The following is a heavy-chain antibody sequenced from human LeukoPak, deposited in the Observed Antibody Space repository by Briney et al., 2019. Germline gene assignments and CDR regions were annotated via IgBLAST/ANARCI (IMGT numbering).Heavy chain of an antibody. CDR3: YSDTLAGNGGSENALVI. V-gene: IGHV4-39*01. CDR1: SDSINRRSYY. J-gene: IGHJ3*02. Sequence: SETLSLTCPVASDSINRRSYYAEWIRQPPGKGLEWIGNLYYGGNTHYNPSLKSRVTISADTSNNQFSLNLSSVTATDTAIYGHYSDTLAGNGGSENALVIWRQGTMVTVSS. CDR2: LYYGGNT. D-gene: IGHD3-22*01.